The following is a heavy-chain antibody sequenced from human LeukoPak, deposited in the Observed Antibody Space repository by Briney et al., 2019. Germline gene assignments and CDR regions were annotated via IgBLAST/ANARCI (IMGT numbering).Heavy chain of an antibody. V-gene: IGHV4-39*01. J-gene: IGHJ6*03. CDR2: IFYSGGT. CDR3: ARRARGGGEPYYYYYMDV. Sequence: SEALSLTRSVSGGSITTSPYSWGWIRQAPGGGLEWIGNIFYSGGTDYNPSLKSRVTISLDTPNNQSSLRLRSVTATDTAVYFCARRARGGGEPYYYYYMDVWGEGTTVTVSS. D-gene: IGHD3-10*01. CDR1: GGSITTSPYS.